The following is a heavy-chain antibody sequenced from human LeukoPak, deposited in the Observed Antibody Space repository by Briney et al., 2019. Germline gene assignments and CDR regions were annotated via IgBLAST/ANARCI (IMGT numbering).Heavy chain of an antibody. Sequence: PSETLSLTCTVSGGSISSSSYYWGWIRQPPGKGLEWIGSIYYSGSTYYNPSLKSRVTISVDTSKNQFSLKLSSVTAADTAVYYCARETGSWSGYYPPYYFDYWGQGTLVTVSS. CDR3: ARETGSWSGYYPPYYFDY. CDR2: IYYSGST. CDR1: GGSISSSSYY. D-gene: IGHD3-3*01. J-gene: IGHJ4*02. V-gene: IGHV4-39*07.